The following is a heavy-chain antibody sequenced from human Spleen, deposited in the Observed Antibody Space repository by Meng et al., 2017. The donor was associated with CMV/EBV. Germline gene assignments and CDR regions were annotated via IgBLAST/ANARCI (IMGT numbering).Heavy chain of an antibody. D-gene: IGHD6-13*01. CDR3: ARGSSSSWYHRGVFDY. CDR1: GYTFTGYY. Sequence: QVPLVQSGAEVKKPGASVKVSCKASGYTFTGYYMHWVRQAPGQGLEWMGWINPNSGGTNYAQKFQGRVTMTRDTSISTAYMELSRLRSDDTAVYYCARGSSSSWYHRGVFDYWGQGTLVTVSS. V-gene: IGHV1-2*02. CDR2: INPNSGGT. J-gene: IGHJ4*02.